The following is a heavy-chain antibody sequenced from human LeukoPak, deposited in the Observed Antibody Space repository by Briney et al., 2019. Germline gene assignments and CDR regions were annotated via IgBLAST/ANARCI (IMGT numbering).Heavy chain of an antibody. CDR3: ARGGGGVVVPAAIPLYGMDV. V-gene: IGHV4-59*11. D-gene: IGHD2-2*02. CDR1: GGSISSHY. Sequence: PSETLSLTCTVSGGSISSHYWSWIRQPPGKGLEWIGYIYYSGSTNYNPSLKSRVTISVDTSKNQFSLKLSSVTAGDTAVYYCARGGGGVVVPAAIPLYGMDVWGQGTTVTVSS. CDR2: IYYSGST. J-gene: IGHJ6*02.